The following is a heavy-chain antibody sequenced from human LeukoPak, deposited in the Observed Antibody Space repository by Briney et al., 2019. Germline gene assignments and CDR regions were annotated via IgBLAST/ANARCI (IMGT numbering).Heavy chain of an antibody. J-gene: IGHJ4*02. Sequence: GGSLRLSCAASGFTLSTFWIHWVRQPPGKGLVWVSRINSDGNSYADSVKGRFTISRDNAKNTVYLQMNSLRAEDTAEYFCARGYRFGTLDDWGQGALVTVSS. CDR1: GFTLSTFW. CDR3: ARGYRFGTLDD. CDR2: INSDGN. D-gene: IGHD3-16*01. V-gene: IGHV3-74*01.